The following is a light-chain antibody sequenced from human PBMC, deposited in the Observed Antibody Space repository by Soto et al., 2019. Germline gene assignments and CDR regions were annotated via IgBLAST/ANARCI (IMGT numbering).Light chain of an antibody. CDR3: QQHYNWPLT. V-gene: IGKV3-11*01. J-gene: IGKJ4*01. CDR1: QSVSSY. Sequence: EIVLTQSPATLSLSPGEGVTLSCRASQSVSSYLLWYQQKPGQPPRLLIYAASNRATGIPARFSGSGYGTDFTLTISGLEPEDFAVYYCQQHYNWPLTFGGGTKV. CDR2: AAS.